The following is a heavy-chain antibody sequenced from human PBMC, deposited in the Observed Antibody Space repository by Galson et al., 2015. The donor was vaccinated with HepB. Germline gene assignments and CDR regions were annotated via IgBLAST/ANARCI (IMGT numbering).Heavy chain of an antibody. Sequence: SLRLSCAASGFTFSSYAISWVRQAPGKGLEWVSTISGGGDGTYYADSVKGRVTVSRDNAKNTLSLQMNSLRDEDTAVYYCAKSLGTGAARGLDVWGQGTTVTVSS. CDR2: ISGGGDGT. D-gene: IGHD2-8*02. CDR3: AKSLGTGAARGLDV. V-gene: IGHV3-23*01. CDR1: GFTFSSYA. J-gene: IGHJ6*02.